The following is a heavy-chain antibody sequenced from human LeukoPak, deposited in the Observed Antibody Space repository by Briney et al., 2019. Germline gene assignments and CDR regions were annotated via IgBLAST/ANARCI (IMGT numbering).Heavy chain of an antibody. Sequence: TGGSLRLSCAASGFTFSSYGMSWVRQAPGKGLEWVSAISGSGGSTYYADSVKGRFTISRDNSKNTLYLQMNSLRAEDTAVYYCAKNPPYGSGSYYLILWGQGTLVTVSS. CDR3: AKNPPYGSGSYYLIL. D-gene: IGHD3-10*01. V-gene: IGHV3-23*01. CDR2: ISGSGGST. J-gene: IGHJ4*02. CDR1: GFTFSSYG.